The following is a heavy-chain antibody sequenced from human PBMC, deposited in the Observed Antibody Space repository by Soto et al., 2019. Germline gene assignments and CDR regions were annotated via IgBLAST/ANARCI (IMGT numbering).Heavy chain of an antibody. J-gene: IGHJ6*03. D-gene: IGHD3-10*01. CDR3: ARMVRGSKIDYSYYMDV. CDR2: ISASNGDT. Sequence: QVELVQSGVEVKKPGASVKVSCKASGYTFTNHGLSWVRQAPGQGLEWMGWISASNGDTNYAQKFLGRVTATTDTSTSTGYMELRSLKSEDTAVYYCARMVRGSKIDYSYYMDVWGKGTTVIVSS. V-gene: IGHV1-18*04. CDR1: GYTFTNHG.